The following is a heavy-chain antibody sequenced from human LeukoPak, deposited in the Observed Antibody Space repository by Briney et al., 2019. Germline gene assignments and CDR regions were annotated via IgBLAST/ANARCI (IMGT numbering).Heavy chain of an antibody. CDR3: AKTAQYSSSWIDC. CDR1: GFTFSSYA. D-gene: IGHD6-13*01. V-gene: IGHV3-23*01. Sequence: PGGSLRLSCAASGFTFSSYAMNWVRQAPGKGLEWVSVISGSGGGPYSVKGRFTISRDNSENTLYLQMNSLRAEDTAVYYCAKTAQYSSSWIDCWGQGTLVTVSS. J-gene: IGHJ4*02. CDR2: ISGSGGGP.